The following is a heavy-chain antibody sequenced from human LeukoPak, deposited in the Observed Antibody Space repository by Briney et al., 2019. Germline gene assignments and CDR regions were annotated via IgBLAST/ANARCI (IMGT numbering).Heavy chain of an antibody. CDR3: ASSLPRYSSSWYLFNY. Sequence: PGGSLRLSCAASGFTFSSYGTHWVRQAPGKGLEWGAVISYDGSKKYYADSVKGRFTISRDNSKNTLYLQMNSLRAEDTAVYYCASSLPRYSSSWYLFNYWGQGTLVTVSS. J-gene: IGHJ4*02. CDR1: GFTFSSYG. CDR2: ISYDGSKK. V-gene: IGHV3-30*03. D-gene: IGHD6-13*01.